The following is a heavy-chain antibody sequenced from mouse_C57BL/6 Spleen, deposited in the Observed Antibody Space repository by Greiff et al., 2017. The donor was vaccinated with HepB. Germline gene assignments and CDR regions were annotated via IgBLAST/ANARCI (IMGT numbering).Heavy chain of an antibody. CDR1: GYTFTSYW. Sequence: VQLQQPGAELVRPGSSVKLSCKASGYTFTSYWMDWVKQRPGQGLEWIGNIYPSDSETNYNQKFKDKATLTVDKSSSTAYMQLSSLTSEDSAFYYCAREGDLSVYYFDYWGQGTTLTVSS. J-gene: IGHJ2*01. V-gene: IGHV1-61*01. CDR2: IYPSDSET. D-gene: IGHD3-3*01. CDR3: AREGDLSVYYFDY.